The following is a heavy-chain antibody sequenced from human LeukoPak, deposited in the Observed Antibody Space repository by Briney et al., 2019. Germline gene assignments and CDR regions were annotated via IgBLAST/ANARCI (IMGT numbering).Heavy chain of an antibody. CDR3: AHNYVSLGFGY. D-gene: IGHD4-17*01. J-gene: IGHJ4*02. CDR1: GFSLSTSGVG. V-gene: IGHV2-5*02. Sequence: SGPTLVDPTQTLTLTCTFSGFSLSTSGVGVGWIRQPPGKALEWLALIYWDDDKRYSPSLKSRLTITKDTSKNQVVLTMTNMDPVDTATYYCAHNYVSLGFGYWGQGTLVTVSS. CDR2: IYWDDDK.